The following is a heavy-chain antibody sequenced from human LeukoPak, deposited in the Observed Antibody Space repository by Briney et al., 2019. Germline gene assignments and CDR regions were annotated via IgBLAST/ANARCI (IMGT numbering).Heavy chain of an antibody. CDR3: VRGYITGTNIDD. CDR1: GFTFSSYE. V-gene: IGHV3-48*03. J-gene: IGHJ4*02. D-gene: IGHD1-7*01. Sequence: GGSLRLSCAASGFTFSSYEMNWVRQAPGKGLEWVSYISCNGSTKYYADSVKGRFTISRDNAKNSLYLQMNSLRAEDPAVYYCVRGYITGTNIDDWGQGTPVTVSS. CDR2: ISCNGSTK.